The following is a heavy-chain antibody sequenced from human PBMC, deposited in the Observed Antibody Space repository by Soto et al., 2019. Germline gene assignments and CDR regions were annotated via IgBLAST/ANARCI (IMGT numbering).Heavy chain of an antibody. Sequence: SETLSLTCTVSGGSISGGYWSWIRQPPGRGLEWIGYIYYSGSTNYNPSLKSRVTISVDTSKNQFSLKLSSVTAADTAVYYCARHPTVTEYYFDYWGQGTLVTVSS. CDR2: IYYSGST. J-gene: IGHJ4*02. CDR1: GGSISGGY. D-gene: IGHD4-17*01. CDR3: ARHPTVTEYYFDY. V-gene: IGHV4-59*08.